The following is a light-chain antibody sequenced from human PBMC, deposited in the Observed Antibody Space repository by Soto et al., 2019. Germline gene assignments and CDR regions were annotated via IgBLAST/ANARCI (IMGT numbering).Light chain of an antibody. V-gene: IGLV3-1*01. Sequence: SYELTQPPSVSVSPGQTASITCSGDKLGDKYACWYQQKPGQSPVLVIYQDTKRPSGIPERFSGSNSGNTATLTISGTQGMDEADYYCQAWDNNIVVFGGGTKLTVL. CDR2: QDT. CDR3: QAWDNNIVV. CDR1: KLGDKY. J-gene: IGLJ2*01.